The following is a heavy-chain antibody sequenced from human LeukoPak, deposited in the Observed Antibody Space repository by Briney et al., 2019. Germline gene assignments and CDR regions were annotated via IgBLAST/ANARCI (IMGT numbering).Heavy chain of an antibody. V-gene: IGHV3-7*01. CDR1: GFTFSSYW. CDR2: IKQDGSEK. CDR3: ARDAFAAWFDP. D-gene: IGHD3-3*02. J-gene: IGHJ5*02. Sequence: GGSLRLSCAASGFTFSSYWMSWVRQAPGKGLEWVANIKQDGSEKYYVDTVKGRFTISRDNAKNSLYLQMNSLRAEDTAVYYCARDAFAAWFDPWGQGTLVTVSS.